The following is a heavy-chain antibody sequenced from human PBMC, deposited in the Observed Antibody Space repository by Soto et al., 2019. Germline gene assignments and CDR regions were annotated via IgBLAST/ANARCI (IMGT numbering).Heavy chain of an antibody. D-gene: IGHD3-22*01. Sequence: VQLVQSGAEAKKPGASVKVSCRASGYTFTRYAMHWVRQAPGQRLEWMGWINAGNGNTKYSQKFQGRVTITRDTSASTAYMELSSLRSEDTAVYYCARGSGYYYWDDYWGQGTLVTVSS. CDR2: INAGNGNT. CDR3: ARGSGYYYWDDY. J-gene: IGHJ4*02. CDR1: GYTFTRYA. V-gene: IGHV1-3*01.